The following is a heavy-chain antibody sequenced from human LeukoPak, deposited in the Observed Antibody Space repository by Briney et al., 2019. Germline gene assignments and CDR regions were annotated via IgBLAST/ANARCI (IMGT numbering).Heavy chain of an antibody. CDR3: ARDQTKWEPLRRRDYYYMDV. D-gene: IGHD1-26*01. V-gene: IGHV3-21*01. J-gene: IGHJ6*03. CDR1: GFTFSSYE. CDR2: ITSSSSHT. Sequence: PGGSLRLSCAASGFTFSSYEMNWVRQAPGQPLEWVSSITSSSSHTYYADSVRGRYTIFRDNAQKSLYLQMNSRRAEDTAVYYCARDQTKWEPLRRRDYYYMDVWGKGTTVTVSS.